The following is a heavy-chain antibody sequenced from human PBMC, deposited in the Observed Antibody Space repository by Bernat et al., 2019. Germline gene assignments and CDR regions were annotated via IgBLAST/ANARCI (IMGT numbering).Heavy chain of an antibody. J-gene: IGHJ4*01. CDR2: ISPGSDTK. V-gene: IGHV3-48*01. CDR3: VTYYFGTGTHNPGNC. CDR1: GFPFSSCA. D-gene: IGHD3-10*01. Sequence: EVQLVESGGALVQPGESLRLSCAASGFPFSSCAMNWVRQAPGKGLEWVSYISPGSDTKYYADSVKGRFTISRDNAKNFLYLQINSLRAEDTAVYYCVTYYFGTGTHNPGNCWGHGTLVTVSS.